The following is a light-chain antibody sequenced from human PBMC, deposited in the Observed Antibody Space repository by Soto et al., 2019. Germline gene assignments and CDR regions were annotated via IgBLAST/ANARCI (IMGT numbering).Light chain of an antibody. CDR3: QQYYTNALT. Sequence: DIVMTQSPDSLAVSLGERATINCKSSQSVLYSSNNKNYLAWYQQKPGQPPKLLIYWASTRESGVPDRFSGSGPGTDFTLNISSLQAVDVAAYYCQQYYTNALTFGGGAKV. CDR1: QSVLYSSNNKNY. V-gene: IGKV4-1*01. J-gene: IGKJ4*01. CDR2: WAS.